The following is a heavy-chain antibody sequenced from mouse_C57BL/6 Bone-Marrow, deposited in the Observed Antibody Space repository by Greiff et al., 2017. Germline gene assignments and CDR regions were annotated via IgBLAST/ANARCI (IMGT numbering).Heavy chain of an antibody. Sequence: QVQLKESGAELVKPGASVKISCKASGYAFSSYWMNWVKQRPGTGLEWIGQIYPGDGDTNYNGKFKGKATLTADKSSSTAYMQLSSLTSEDSAVYFCARRGPWYFDVWGTGTTVTVAS. J-gene: IGHJ1*03. V-gene: IGHV1-80*01. CDR3: ARRGPWYFDV. CDR2: IYPGDGDT. CDR1: GYAFSSYW.